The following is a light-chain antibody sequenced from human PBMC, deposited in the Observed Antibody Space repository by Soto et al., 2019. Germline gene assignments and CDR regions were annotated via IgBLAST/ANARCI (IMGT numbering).Light chain of an antibody. CDR3: AAWDDSLNGNV. J-gene: IGLJ1*01. V-gene: IGLV1-44*01. Sequence: QSVLTQPPSASATPGQRVNISCSGSSSNIGKNTVNWYQQLPGTAPKLVIYSNNQRPSGVPDRFSGSKSGTSASLAISGLQSEDEADYYCAAWDDSLNGNVFGTGTKLTV. CDR1: SSNIGKNT. CDR2: SNN.